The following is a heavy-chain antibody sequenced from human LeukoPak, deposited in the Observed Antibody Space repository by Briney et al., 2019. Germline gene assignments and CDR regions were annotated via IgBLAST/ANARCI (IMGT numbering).Heavy chain of an antibody. CDR1: GYSISSGYY. D-gene: IGHD3-22*01. J-gene: IGHJ4*02. V-gene: IGHV4-38-2*02. CDR3: ARRVFYYDSSGYLRSNYFDY. Sequence: SETLSLTFTVSGYSISSGYYWGWIRHPPGKGLDWSVNIYQSGRTCSKQCLKSLVNISLDRSKNQFSLKLSSVTAADTAVYYCARRVFYYDSSGYLRSNYFDYWGQGTLVTVSS. CDR2: IYQSGRT.